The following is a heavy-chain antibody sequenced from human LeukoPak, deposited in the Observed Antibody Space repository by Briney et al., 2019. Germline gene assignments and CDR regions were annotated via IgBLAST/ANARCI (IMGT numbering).Heavy chain of an antibody. CDR2: ISTSGGT. V-gene: IGHV4-4*07. D-gene: IGHD4-17*01. CDR3: ARDRSMTTVTTRLDY. J-gene: IGHJ4*02. CDR1: GGSMSNYY. Sequence: PSETLSLTCTVSGGSMSNYYWSWIRQPAGKGLEWIGRISTSGGTNYNPSLKSRVTMSVDTSKNQFPLKLSSVTAADTAVYYCARDRSMTTVTTRLDYWGQGTLVTVSS.